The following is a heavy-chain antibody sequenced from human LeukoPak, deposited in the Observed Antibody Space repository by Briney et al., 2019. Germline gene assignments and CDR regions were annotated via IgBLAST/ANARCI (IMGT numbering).Heavy chain of an antibody. J-gene: IGHJ4*02. CDR3: ARGTYFSDTYYFDY. Sequence: SDTLSLTCTVSGGSISSDSWNWIRQPAGQGLEWIGRIYASGTTNYNPSLKSRVTMSIDTSKSQFSLQLASVTAADTAVYYCARGTYFSDTYYFDYWGQGTLVTVSS. CDR1: GGSISSDS. CDR2: IYASGTT. D-gene: IGHD3-22*01. V-gene: IGHV4-4*07.